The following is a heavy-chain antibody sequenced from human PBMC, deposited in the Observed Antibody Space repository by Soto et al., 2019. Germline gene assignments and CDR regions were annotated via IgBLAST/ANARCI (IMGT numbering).Heavy chain of an antibody. J-gene: IGHJ4*02. Sequence: ASVKVSCKTSGYTFINYGISWVRQAPGQGPEWMGIINPSGGRTTYTQKFQGRVTMTRDTSTSTVYMELSSLRSEDTAVYYCARDSSDNSGLDYWGQGTLVTVSS. V-gene: IGHV1-46*03. CDR3: ARDSSDNSGLDY. CDR2: INPSGGRT. D-gene: IGHD3-22*01. CDR1: GYTFINYG.